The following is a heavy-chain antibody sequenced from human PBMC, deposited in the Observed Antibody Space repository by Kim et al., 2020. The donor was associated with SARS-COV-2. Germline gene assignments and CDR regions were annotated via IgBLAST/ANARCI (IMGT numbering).Heavy chain of an antibody. V-gene: IGHV4-34*01. Sequence: RVTISVDTSKNQFSLQLSSVTAADTAVYYCARGADIVVVPAAMRSYFDYWGQGTLVTVSS. D-gene: IGHD2-2*01. CDR3: ARGADIVVVPAAMRSYFDY. J-gene: IGHJ4*02.